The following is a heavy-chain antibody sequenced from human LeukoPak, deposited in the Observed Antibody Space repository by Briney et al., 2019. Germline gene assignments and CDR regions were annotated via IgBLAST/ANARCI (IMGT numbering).Heavy chain of an antibody. Sequence: GGSLRLSCAASGFTFSDYYMSWVRQAPGKGLEWVSYISSSGSTIYYTDSVKGRFTISRDNAKNSLYLQMNSLRAEDTAVYYCARDNPLSPVYYYYGMDVWGQGTTVTVSS. J-gene: IGHJ6*02. CDR1: GFTFSDYY. V-gene: IGHV3-11*01. CDR3: ARDNPLSPVYYYYGMDV. CDR2: ISSSGSTI.